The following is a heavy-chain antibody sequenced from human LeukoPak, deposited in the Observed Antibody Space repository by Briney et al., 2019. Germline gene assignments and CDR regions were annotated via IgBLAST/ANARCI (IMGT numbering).Heavy chain of an antibody. CDR3: AKDQGLITFGGVIVMRSAFDI. Sequence: PGGSLRLSCAASGFTFSSYAMSWVRQAPGKGLEWVSAISGSGGSTYYADSVKGRFTISRDNSKNTLYLQMNSLRAEDTAVYYCAKDQGLITFGGVIVMRSAFDIWGQGTMVTVSS. CDR1: GFTFSSYA. CDR2: ISGSGGST. D-gene: IGHD3-16*02. J-gene: IGHJ3*02. V-gene: IGHV3-23*01.